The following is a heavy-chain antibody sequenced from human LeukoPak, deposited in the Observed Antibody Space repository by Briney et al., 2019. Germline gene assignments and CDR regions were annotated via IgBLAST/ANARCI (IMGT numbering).Heavy chain of an antibody. Sequence: TLRPSPAPSVFTPTTDVIPTVAGAASPRVEGLGIISYDGSNEYYADSVKGRFTISRDNSKNTLYLQMNSLRAADTAVYYCARDKGISYLSSFDYWGQGTLVTVSS. J-gene: IGHJ4*02. V-gene: IGHV3-30*01. D-gene: IGHD6-6*01. CDR3: ARDKGISYLSSFDY. CDR2: ISYDGSNE. CDR1: VFTPTTDV.